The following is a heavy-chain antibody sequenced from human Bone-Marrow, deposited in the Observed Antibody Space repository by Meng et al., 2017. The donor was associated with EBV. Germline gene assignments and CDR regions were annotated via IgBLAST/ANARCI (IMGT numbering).Heavy chain of an antibody. CDR3: ARARTTPFDY. D-gene: IGHD2-15*01. Sequence: DVQVVEVVGSGVQRGRSLRISCVASELCCSALDLVWVSQACGKGLEWVGRTRNKANSYTAEYAASVKGRFSISRDDSKNTLYLQMNALKTEDTAVYYCARARTTPFDYWGQGTLVTVSS. CDR1: ELCCSALD. CDR2: TRNKANSYTA. J-gene: IGHJ4*02. V-gene: IGHV3-72*01.